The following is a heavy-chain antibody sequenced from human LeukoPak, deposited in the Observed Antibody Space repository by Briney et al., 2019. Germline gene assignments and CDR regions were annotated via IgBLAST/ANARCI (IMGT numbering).Heavy chain of an antibody. Sequence: GGSLRLSCAVSGFSVSDYSISWIRLSPGKGPEWISYVMSGRGSTNYADSVKGRFTISRDNAKNSVALQLDGLRADDTAVYFCARERRGSYYAFESWGQGTLVTVSS. CDR2: VMSGRGST. D-gene: IGHD3-16*01. CDR1: GFSVSDYS. J-gene: IGHJ4*02. CDR3: ARERRGSYYAFES. V-gene: IGHV3-11*05.